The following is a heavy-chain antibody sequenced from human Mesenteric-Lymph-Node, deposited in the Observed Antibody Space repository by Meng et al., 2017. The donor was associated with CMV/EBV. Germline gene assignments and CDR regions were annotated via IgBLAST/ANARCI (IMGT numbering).Heavy chain of an antibody. J-gene: IGHJ6*02. CDR3: ARGPLIVVVPAAKYYYYGMDV. CDR1: GGTFSSYA. CDR2: IIPIFGTA. D-gene: IGHD2-2*01. Sequence: VKVSCKASGGTFSSYAISWVRQAPGQGLEWMGGIIPIFGTANYAQKFQGRVTITTDESTSTAYMELSSLRSEDTAVYYCARGPLIVVVPAAKYYYYGMDVWGQGTTVTVSS. V-gene: IGHV1-69*05.